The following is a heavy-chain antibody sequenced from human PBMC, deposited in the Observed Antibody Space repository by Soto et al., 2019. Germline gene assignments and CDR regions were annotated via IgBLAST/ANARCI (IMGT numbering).Heavy chain of an antibody. J-gene: IGHJ2*01. V-gene: IGHV4-30-4*01. D-gene: IGHD1-1*01. CDR2: IYYSGST. CDR3: AKGPLGRWLQLPPWYFDL. CDR1: GGSISSGDYY. Sequence: QVQLQESGPGLVKPSQTLSLTCTVSGGSISSGDYYWSWIRQPPGKGLEWIGYIYYSGSTYYNPSIKSRITITINTSKNQYTLKLSTVTAADTAVYYCAKGPLGRWLQLPPWYFDLWGRGTLVTVSS.